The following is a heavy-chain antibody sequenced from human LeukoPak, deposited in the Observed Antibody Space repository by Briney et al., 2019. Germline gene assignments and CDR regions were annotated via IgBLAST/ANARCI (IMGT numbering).Heavy chain of an antibody. Sequence: PSETLSLTCTVSGVSISSYYWTWVPQPPGMRLEWIGYIYYSGNTNYNPSLMSRVTISLDTSRNQFSLKLSSVTAADTAVYYCARRARATAGGDYFDYWGQGTLVTVSS. CDR3: ARRARATAGGDYFDY. CDR1: GVSISSYY. J-gene: IGHJ4*02. CDR2: IYYSGNT. V-gene: IGHV4-59*08. D-gene: IGHD6-13*01.